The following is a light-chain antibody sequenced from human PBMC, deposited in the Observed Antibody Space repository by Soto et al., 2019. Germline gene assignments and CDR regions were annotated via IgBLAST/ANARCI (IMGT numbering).Light chain of an antibody. CDR2: DAS. CDR1: QSVSSS. Sequence: EIVLTQSPATLSLSPGERATLSCRASQSVSSSLAWYQQKPGQTPRLLIYDASNRATGIPARFSGSGSGTDFTLTISRLEPEDFAVYYCQQRIDWPPFTFGPGTKVDIK. J-gene: IGKJ3*01. CDR3: QQRIDWPPFT. V-gene: IGKV3-11*01.